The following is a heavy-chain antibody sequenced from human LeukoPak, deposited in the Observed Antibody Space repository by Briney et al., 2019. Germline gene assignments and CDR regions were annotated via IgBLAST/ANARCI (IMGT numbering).Heavy chain of an antibody. V-gene: IGHV4-39*07. CDR1: GASVSGSPYY. J-gene: IGHJ3*02. CDR2: IYSSGST. D-gene: IGHD3-10*01. CDR3: ARKRTRGAFDI. Sequence: SETLSLTCTVSGASVSGSPYYWGWIRQPPGKGLEWIGSIYSSGSTYYNAALQSQFTISVDSSKNQFSLKLSSVTAADTAVYYCARKRTRGAFDIWGQGTMVTVSS.